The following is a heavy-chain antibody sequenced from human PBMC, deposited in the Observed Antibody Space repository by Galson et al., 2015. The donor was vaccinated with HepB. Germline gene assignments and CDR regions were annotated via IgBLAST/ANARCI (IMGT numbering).Heavy chain of an antibody. CDR2: ISYDGSNK. Sequence: SLRLSCAASGFTFSSYGMHWVRQAPGKGLEWVAVISYDGSNKYYADSVKGRFTISRGNSKNTLYLQMNSLRAEDTAVYYCAKDRAPGIAVAGTLDYWGQGTLVTVSS. V-gene: IGHV3-30*18. J-gene: IGHJ4*02. D-gene: IGHD6-19*01. CDR1: GFTFSSYG. CDR3: AKDRAPGIAVAGTLDY.